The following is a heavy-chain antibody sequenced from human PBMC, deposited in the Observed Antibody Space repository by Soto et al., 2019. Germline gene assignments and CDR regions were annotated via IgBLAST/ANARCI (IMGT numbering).Heavy chain of an antibody. CDR3: ANYPIAAAELYYFDY. CDR1: GFTFSSYA. D-gene: IGHD6-13*01. V-gene: IGHV3-23*01. CDR2: ISGSGISGSGGRT. J-gene: IGHJ4*02. Sequence: PGGSLRLSCAASGFTFSSYAMSWVRQAPGKGLEWVSAISGSGISGSGGRTYYADSVKGRFTISRDNSKNTLYLRMNSLRAEDTAVYYCANYPIAAAELYYFDYWGQGTLVTVSS.